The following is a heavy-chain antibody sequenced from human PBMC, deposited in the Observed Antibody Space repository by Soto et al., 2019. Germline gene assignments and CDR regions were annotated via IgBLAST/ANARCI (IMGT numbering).Heavy chain of an antibody. V-gene: IGHV3-23*01. CDR3: AMGYSYAPFDP. Sequence: GGALRLSCSPSGLTFSSYAISSVRQAPGKGLEWVSGISGIGDSTYYADSVKGRFTISRDNSKNTLYLQMNSLRAEDTAIYYCAMGYSYAPFDPWGQGTLVTVSS. J-gene: IGHJ5*02. D-gene: IGHD5-18*01. CDR2: ISGIGDST. CDR1: GLTFSSYA.